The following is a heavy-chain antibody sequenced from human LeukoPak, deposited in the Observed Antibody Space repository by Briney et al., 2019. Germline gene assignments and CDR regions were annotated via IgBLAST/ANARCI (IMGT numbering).Heavy chain of an antibody. CDR1: GASISTYY. J-gene: IGHJ6*03. D-gene: IGHD4-17*01. CDR3: ARHVATTVTRGYSCHPMDV. V-gene: IGHV4-4*09. Sequence: SGTLSLTCTASGASISTYYWSWIRQPPGEGLEWIAYIAPSGGAVYNPSLSSRLTVSVDTSKNQFSLKLNSVTAADTAVYYCARHVATTVTRGYSCHPMDVWGKGTTVSVSS. CDR2: IAPSGGA.